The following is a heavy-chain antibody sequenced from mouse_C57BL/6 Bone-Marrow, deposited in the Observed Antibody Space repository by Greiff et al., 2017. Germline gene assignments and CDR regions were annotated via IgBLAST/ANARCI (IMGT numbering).Heavy chain of an antibody. V-gene: IGHV10-1*01. D-gene: IGHD1-1*01. CDR3: VRHYSLDY. CDR1: GFSFNTYA. J-gene: IGHJ2*01. Sequence: EVKLMESGGGLVQPKGSLKLSCAASGFSFNTYAMNWVRQAPGKGLEWVACIRSKSNNYATYYPDSVKDRFTITRDDSESMLYMQMNNLKTEDTAMYYCVRHYSLDYWGQGTTLTVSS. CDR2: IRSKSNNYAT.